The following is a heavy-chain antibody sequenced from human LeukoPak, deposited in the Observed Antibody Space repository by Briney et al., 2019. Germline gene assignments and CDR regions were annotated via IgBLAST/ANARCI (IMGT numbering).Heavy chain of an antibody. D-gene: IGHD6-13*01. CDR1: GGSFSGYY. CDR3: ARAPYSSSWLDY. V-gene: IGHV4-34*01. CDR2: INHSGST. J-gene: IGHJ4*02. Sequence: SETLSPTCAVYGGSFSGYYWSWIRQPPGKGLEWIGEINHSGSTNYNPSLKSRVTISVDTSKNQFSLKLSSVTAADTAVYYCARAPYSSSWLDYWGQGTLVTVSS.